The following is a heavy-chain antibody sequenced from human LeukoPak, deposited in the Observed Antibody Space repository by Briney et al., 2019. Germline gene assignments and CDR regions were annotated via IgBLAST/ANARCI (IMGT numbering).Heavy chain of an antibody. CDR2: INTDGSST. D-gene: IGHD3-3*01. V-gene: IGHV3-74*01. Sequence: GGSLRLSCAASGFKLSSYMLNWVRQASGKGLVWVSRINTDGSSTSYADSVKGRFTISRDNAKNTLYLQMNSLRAGDTAVYYCAREAYDFWSRNWFDPWGQGTLVTVSS. CDR3: AREAYDFWSRNWFDP. J-gene: IGHJ5*02. CDR1: GFKLSSYM.